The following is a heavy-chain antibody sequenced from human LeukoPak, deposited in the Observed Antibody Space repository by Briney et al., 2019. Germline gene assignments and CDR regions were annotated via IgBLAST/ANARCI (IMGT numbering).Heavy chain of an antibody. V-gene: IGHV3-48*01. J-gene: IGHJ4*02. D-gene: IGHD3-22*01. CDR3: ARATYYYDSSGYYLDY. CDR2: LQSGSRSL. CDR1: GFTFSSYN. Sequence: GGSLRLSCAASGFTFSSYNMNWVRQAPGEGLEWVSWLQSGSRSLFYADSVKGRFTVSRDDAKNSLYLQLNSLRAEDTAVYYCARATYYYDSSGYYLDYWGQGTLVTVSS.